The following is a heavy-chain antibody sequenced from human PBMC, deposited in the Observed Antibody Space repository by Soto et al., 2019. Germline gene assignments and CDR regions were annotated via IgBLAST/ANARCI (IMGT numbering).Heavy chain of an antibody. Sequence: GGSLRLSCAASGFTFSSYGMHWVRQAPGKGLEWVAVIWYDGSNKYYADSVKGRFTISRDNSKNTLYLQMNSLRAEDTAVYYCARTNYDILTGYYEYYYMDVWGKGTTVTVSS. CDR1: GFTFSSYG. J-gene: IGHJ6*03. CDR3: ARTNYDILTGYYEYYYMDV. V-gene: IGHV3-33*01. CDR2: IWYDGSNK. D-gene: IGHD3-9*01.